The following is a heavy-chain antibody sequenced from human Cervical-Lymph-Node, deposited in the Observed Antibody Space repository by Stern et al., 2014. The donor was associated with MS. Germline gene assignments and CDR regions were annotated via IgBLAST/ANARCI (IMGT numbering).Heavy chain of an antibody. CDR2: FDPEDGET. D-gene: IGHD3-9*01. Sequence: QVQPVQSGAEVKKPGASVKVSCKVSGYALIELSIHWVRQAPGKGLEWMGGFDPEDGETIYARKFQGRVTMTEDTSRDTAYMELSSLRSEDTAVYYCATAIGISFEALHVWGQGTLVTVSS. V-gene: IGHV1-24*01. CDR3: ATAIGISFEALHV. CDR1: GYALIELS. J-gene: IGHJ4*02.